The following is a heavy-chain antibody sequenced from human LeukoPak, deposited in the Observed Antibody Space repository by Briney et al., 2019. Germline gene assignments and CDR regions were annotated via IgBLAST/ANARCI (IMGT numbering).Heavy chain of an antibody. J-gene: IGHJ4*02. D-gene: IGHD3-22*01. CDR3: ARSRDKWLFSLCFVY. CDR1: GGSFSGNY. Sequence: PSETLSLTCAVYGGSFSGNYWSWVRQPPGKGLEWIGEINHSGSTNYNPSLKSRVTISVDTSKNQFSMKLSSVTAADTAVYYCARSRDKWLFSLCFVYWGQGTLVTVSS. CDR2: INHSGST. V-gene: IGHV4-34*01.